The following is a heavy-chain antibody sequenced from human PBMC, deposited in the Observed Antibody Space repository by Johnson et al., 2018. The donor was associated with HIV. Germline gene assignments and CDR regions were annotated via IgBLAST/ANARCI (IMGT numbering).Heavy chain of an antibody. J-gene: IGHJ3*01. Sequence: VQLVESGGGLVQPGGSLRLSCVVSEFIFSSYWMSWVRQAPGKGLEWVANINQDGSEIYYVDSTKGRFTISRDNAKNSLYLQMNSLRVEDTDVYYCAWVRESIGGGGCFDLWCQVTMVTVSS. D-gene: IGHD3-16*01. CDR2: INQDGSEI. CDR1: EFIFSSYW. CDR3: AWVRESIGGGGCFDL. V-gene: IGHV3-7*04.